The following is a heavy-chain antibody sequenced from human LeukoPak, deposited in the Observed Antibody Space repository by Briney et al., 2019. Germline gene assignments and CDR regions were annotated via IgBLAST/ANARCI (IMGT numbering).Heavy chain of an antibody. CDR3: ARGTWSSSIDY. V-gene: IGHV4-30-4*08. J-gene: IGHJ4*02. CDR1: GGSLSSGSYY. D-gene: IGHD6-6*01. CDR2: IYYGGT. Sequence: SETLSLTCTVSGGSLSSGSYYWSWIRQPPGKGLEYIGYIYYGGTYYNPSLKSRVTISVDTSKNQFSLKLSSVTAADTAVYYCARGTWSSSIDYWGQGTLVTVSS.